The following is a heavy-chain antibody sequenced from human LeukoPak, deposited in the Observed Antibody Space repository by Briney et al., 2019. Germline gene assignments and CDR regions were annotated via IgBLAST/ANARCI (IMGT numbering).Heavy chain of an antibody. D-gene: IGHD6-19*01. CDR2: ISWNSGSI. J-gene: IGHJ4*02. CDR3: AKDGDSSGWIFDY. CDR1: GFTFDDYA. Sequence: GRSLRLSCAASGFTFDDYAMHWVRQAPGKGLEWVSGISWNSGSIGYADSVKGRFTISRDNAKNSLYLQMNSLRAEDTALYYCAKDGDSSGWIFDYWGQGTPVTVSS. V-gene: IGHV3-9*01.